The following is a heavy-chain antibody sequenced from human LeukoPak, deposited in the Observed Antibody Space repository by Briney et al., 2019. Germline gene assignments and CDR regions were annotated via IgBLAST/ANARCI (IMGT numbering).Heavy chain of an antibody. Sequence: GASVKVSCKASGYTFTDYYMHWVRQAPGQGLEWMGRINPNSGDTIYAQNFQGRVTVTRDTSISTAYMELSRLRSDDTAVYYCACWGGGNQGHWGQGTLVTVSS. CDR2: INPNSGDT. CDR3: ACWGGGNQGH. D-gene: IGHD4-23*01. V-gene: IGHV1-2*06. CDR1: GYTFTDYY. J-gene: IGHJ4*02.